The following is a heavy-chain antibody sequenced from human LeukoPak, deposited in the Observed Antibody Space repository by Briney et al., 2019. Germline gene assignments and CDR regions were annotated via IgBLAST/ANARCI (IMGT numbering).Heavy chain of an antibody. CDR3: VRDDPGVQQERRLSPFDI. D-gene: IGHD1-1*01. Sequence: GGSLRLSCAASGFTFDDYGMSWVRQTPGQGLEWVACISKSRNYIYYADSVKGRFTISRDDAKSSLYLQMDSLRVEDTALYYCVRDDPGVQQERRLSPFDIWGQGTMVTVSS. CDR1: GFTFDDYG. CDR2: ISKSRNYI. J-gene: IGHJ3*02. V-gene: IGHV3-21*04.